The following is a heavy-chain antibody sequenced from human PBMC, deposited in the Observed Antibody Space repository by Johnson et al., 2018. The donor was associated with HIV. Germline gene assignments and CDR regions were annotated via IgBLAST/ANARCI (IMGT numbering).Heavy chain of an antibody. CDR1: GFTFSSYG. CDR3: AKIKGRPDAFDI. J-gene: IGHJ3*02. CDR2: IYSGGST. Sequence: QVLLVESGGGVVQPGRSLRLSCVASGFTFSSYGMHWVRQAPGKGLEWVSVIYSGGSTYYADSVKGRFTISRDNSENTLYLQMNSLIADDTAVYYCAKIKGRPDAFDIWGQGTMVTVSS. V-gene: IGHV3-NL1*01.